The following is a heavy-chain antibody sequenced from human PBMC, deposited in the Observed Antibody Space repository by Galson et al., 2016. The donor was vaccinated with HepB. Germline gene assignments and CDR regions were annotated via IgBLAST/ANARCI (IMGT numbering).Heavy chain of an antibody. V-gene: IGHV4-59*02. D-gene: IGHD1-14*01. J-gene: IGHJ3*02. Sequence: SETLSLTCTVSGVSVSSYYWSWIRQPPGMGLEWIAFSHSSGATSYSPSLNSRVTISVDTSKSQFSLRLRSVTAADTAVYYCARNAPKLGITDAFDIWGQGAMVTVSS. CDR2: SHSSGAT. CDR1: GVSVSSYY. CDR3: ARNAPKLGITDAFDI.